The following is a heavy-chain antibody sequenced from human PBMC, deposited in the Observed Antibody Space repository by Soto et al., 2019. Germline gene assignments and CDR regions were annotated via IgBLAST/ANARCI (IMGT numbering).Heavy chain of an antibody. CDR3: ARPQPDSSSYKHYYYGMDV. V-gene: IGHV1-69*01. CDR2: IIPIFGTA. Sequence: QVQLVQSGAEVQKPGSSVKVSCKASGGTFSSYAISWVRQAPGQGLEWMGGIIPIFGTANYAQKFQGRVTITADESTSTAYMELSSLRSEDTAVYYCARPQPDSSSYKHYYYGMDVWGQGTTVTVSS. J-gene: IGHJ6*02. CDR1: GGTFSSYA. D-gene: IGHD6-13*01.